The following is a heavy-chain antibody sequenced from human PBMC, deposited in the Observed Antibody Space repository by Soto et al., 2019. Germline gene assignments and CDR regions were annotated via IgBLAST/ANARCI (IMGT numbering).Heavy chain of an antibody. CDR1: GFTVSTDW. CDR2: IRGGGNT. CDR3: VRENYYYGMDV. J-gene: IGHJ6*02. V-gene: IGHV3-66*01. Sequence: EVQLVESGGGLVQPGGSLRLSCAASGFTVSTDWMYWVHQAPGKGLEWVSVIRGGGNTFYADSVEGRFTISRDNSKNTVYLQMNGLRVEDTAMYYCVRENYYYGMDVWGQGTTVTVSS.